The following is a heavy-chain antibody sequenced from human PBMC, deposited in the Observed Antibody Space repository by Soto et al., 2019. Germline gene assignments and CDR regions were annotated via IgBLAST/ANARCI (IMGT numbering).Heavy chain of an antibody. Sequence: PGGSLRLSCAASGFTFSNYAISWVRQAPGKGLEWVSAISGGGGSTYYADSVRGRFTISRDNSKNTLYLQMNSLGAEDTAVYYCAKVAEEGGFYYYYMDVWGKGTTVTVSS. CDR1: GFTFSNYA. CDR2: ISGGGGST. J-gene: IGHJ6*03. D-gene: IGHD2-15*01. V-gene: IGHV3-23*01. CDR3: AKVAEEGGFYYYYMDV.